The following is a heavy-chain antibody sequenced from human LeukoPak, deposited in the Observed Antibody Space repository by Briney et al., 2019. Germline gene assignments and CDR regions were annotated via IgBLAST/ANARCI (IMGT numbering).Heavy chain of an antibody. CDR1: GGSSSSSNW. D-gene: IGHD3-16*01. CDR2: IDHSGRT. J-gene: IGHJ5*02. Sequence: SGTLSLTCAVSGGSSSSSNWWNWVRQPPGKGLEWIGEIDHSGRTNYNPSLKSRVTISVDKSKNQFSLKLNSVTAADTAVYYCARHYGPWGQGTLVTVSS. V-gene: IGHV4-4*02. CDR3: ARHYGP.